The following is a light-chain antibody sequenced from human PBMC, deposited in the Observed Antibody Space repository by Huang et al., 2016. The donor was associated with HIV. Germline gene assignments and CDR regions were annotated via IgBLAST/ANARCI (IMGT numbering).Light chain of an antibody. Sequence: DIVMVQSPSSLSVTPGEAASITCRSSQSLLHSNGKNYLDWYLQKPGQSPQLLIYLGSIRASGVPDRFSGSGSGTDFTLRINRVEAGDVGIYYCMQGLQTWTFGQGTKVEI. V-gene: IGKV2-28*01. CDR1: QSLLHSNGKNY. J-gene: IGKJ1*01. CDR2: LGS. CDR3: MQGLQTWT.